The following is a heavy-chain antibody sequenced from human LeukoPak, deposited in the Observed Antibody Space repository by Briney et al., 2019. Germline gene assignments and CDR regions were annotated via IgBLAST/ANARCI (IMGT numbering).Heavy chain of an antibody. J-gene: IGHJ5*02. Sequence: SQTLSLTCAISGDSVSSNSAAWNWIRQSPSRGLEWLGRTYYRSKWYNDYAVSVKSRITINPDTSKNQFSLQLNSVTPEDTAVYYCAREIVPAAILPRMNNSFDPWGQGTLVTVSS. CDR2: TYYRSKWYN. CDR1: GDSVSSNSAA. CDR3: AREIVPAAILPRMNNSFDP. V-gene: IGHV6-1*01. D-gene: IGHD2-2*01.